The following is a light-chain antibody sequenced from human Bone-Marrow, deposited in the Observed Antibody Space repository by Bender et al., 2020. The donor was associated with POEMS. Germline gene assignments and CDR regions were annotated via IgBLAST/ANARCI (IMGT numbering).Light chain of an antibody. CDR1: SSDVGGYDY. CDR3: CSYAGSGSSYV. CDR2: EGT. V-gene: IGLV2-23*01. Sequence: QSALTQPASVSGSPGQSITISCTGTSSDVGGYDYVSWYQQHPGKAPKLMIYEGTKRPSGVSTRFSGSKSGNTASLTISGLQAEDEADYYCCSYAGSGSSYVFGTGTKVTVL. J-gene: IGLJ1*01.